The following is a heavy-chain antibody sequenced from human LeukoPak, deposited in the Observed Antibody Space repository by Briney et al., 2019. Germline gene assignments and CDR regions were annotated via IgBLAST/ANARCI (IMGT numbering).Heavy chain of an antibody. D-gene: IGHD2-8*02. CDR2: IFPSGGEI. CDR3: ATYRQVLLPFES. CDR1: GFTFISYA. Sequence: GGSLRLSCAASGFTFISYAMIWVRQPPGKGLEWVSSIFPSGGEIHYADSVRGRFTISRDNSKSTLSLQMDSLRAEDTAIYYCATYRQVLLPFESWGQGTLVTVSS. J-gene: IGHJ4*02. V-gene: IGHV3-23*01.